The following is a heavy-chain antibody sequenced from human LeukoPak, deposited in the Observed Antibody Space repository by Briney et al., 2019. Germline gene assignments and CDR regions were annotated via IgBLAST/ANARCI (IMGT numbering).Heavy chain of an antibody. V-gene: IGHV5-51*01. D-gene: IGHD3-10*01. J-gene: IGHJ4*02. CDR3: ARHRSRGYHLFDY. Sequence: GESLKISCKGSGYSFTSDWIGWVRQIPGKGLEWMGIIYPGDSDTKYSPSFQGQVTISADKSISTAYLQWSSLKASDTAMYYCARHRSRGYHLFDYWGQGTLVTVSS. CDR2: IYPGDSDT. CDR1: GYSFTSDW.